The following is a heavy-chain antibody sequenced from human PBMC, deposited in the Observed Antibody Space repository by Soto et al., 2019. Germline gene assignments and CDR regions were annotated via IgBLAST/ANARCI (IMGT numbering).Heavy chain of an antibody. J-gene: IGHJ5*02. Sequence: ASVKVSCKASGYTFTSYGISWVRQAPGQGLEWMGWISAYNGNTNYAQKLQGRVTMTTDTSTSTAYMELRSLRSDDTAVYYCARLAQYCSSTSCYVYWFDPWGQGTLVTVSS. D-gene: IGHD2-2*01. CDR1: GYTFTSYG. CDR3: ARLAQYCSSTSCYVYWFDP. CDR2: ISAYNGNT. V-gene: IGHV1-18*01.